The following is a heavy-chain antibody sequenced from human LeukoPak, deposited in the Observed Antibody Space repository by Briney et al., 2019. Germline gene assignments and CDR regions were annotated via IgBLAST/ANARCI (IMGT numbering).Heavy chain of an antibody. CDR2: ISGSGGIT. CDR3: AKIVPAAITNAFDI. V-gene: IGHV3-23*01. CDR1: GFTFSDYS. Sequence: GGSLRLSCTASGFTFSDYSMSWVRQAPGKGLEGVSVISGSGGITYYADPVKGRFTISRDNSKNTLYLQMNSLRAEDTAVYYCAKIVPAAITNAFDIWGQGTMVTVSS. D-gene: IGHD2-2*01. J-gene: IGHJ3*02.